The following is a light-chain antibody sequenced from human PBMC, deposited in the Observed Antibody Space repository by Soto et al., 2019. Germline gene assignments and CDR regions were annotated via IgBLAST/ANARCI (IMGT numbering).Light chain of an antibody. CDR1: QSVSTTY. CDR3: QQYGSSPYT. V-gene: IGKV3-20*01. Sequence: EIVLTQSPGTLSLSPGERATLSCRASQSVSTTYLGWYQQKPGQAPRLLIYGASNRATGIPDRFSGSGSGADFTLTISRPEPEDFAVYYCQQYGSSPYTFGQGTKLEIK. CDR2: GAS. J-gene: IGKJ2*01.